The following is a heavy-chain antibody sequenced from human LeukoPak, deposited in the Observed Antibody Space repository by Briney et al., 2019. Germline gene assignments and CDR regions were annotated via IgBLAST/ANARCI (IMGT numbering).Heavy chain of an antibody. J-gene: IGHJ4*02. CDR2: INPNSGGT. Sequence: LAASVKVSCKASGYTFTGYYMHWVRQAPGQGLEWMGWINPNSGGTNYAQKFQGRVTMTRDTSISTAYMELSRLRSDDTAVYYCARGARVAATNLRSYFDYWGQGTLVTVSS. CDR3: ARGARVAATNLRSYFDY. V-gene: IGHV1-2*03. D-gene: IGHD2-15*01. CDR1: GYTFTGYY.